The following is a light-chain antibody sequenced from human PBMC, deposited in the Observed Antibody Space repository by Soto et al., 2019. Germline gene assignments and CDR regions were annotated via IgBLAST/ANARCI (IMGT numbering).Light chain of an antibody. CDR3: QQYDSYSIT. Sequence: DIQMTQTPSTLSASVGDRVAITCRASQSIGSWLAWYQQKPGKAPRLLIHKASSLPSGVPSRFSGSGSGTEFTLTISSLQPYDVATYYCQQYDSYSITFGQGTRLEIK. J-gene: IGKJ5*01. V-gene: IGKV1-5*03. CDR1: QSIGSW. CDR2: KAS.